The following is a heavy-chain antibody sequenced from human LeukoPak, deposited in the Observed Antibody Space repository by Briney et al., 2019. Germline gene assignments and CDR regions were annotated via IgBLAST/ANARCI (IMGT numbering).Heavy chain of an antibody. Sequence: ASVKVSCKASGYTFTSYDINWVRQAPGQGLEWMGIINPSGGSTGYAQKFQGRVTMTRDTSTSTVYMELSSLRSEDTAVYYCARVQGYSNYDYGMDVWGQGTTVTVSS. CDR1: GYTFTSYD. CDR3: ARVQGYSNYDYGMDV. D-gene: IGHD5-18*01. V-gene: IGHV1-46*01. CDR2: INPSGGST. J-gene: IGHJ6*02.